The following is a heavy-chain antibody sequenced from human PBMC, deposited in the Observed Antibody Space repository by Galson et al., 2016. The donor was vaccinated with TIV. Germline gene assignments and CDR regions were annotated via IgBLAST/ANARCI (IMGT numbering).Heavy chain of an antibody. CDR2: ISGGGGST. V-gene: IGHV3-23*01. J-gene: IGHJ6*02. CDR1: GFTFSIFA. Sequence: SLRLSCAASGFTFSIFAMTWVRQAPGMGLEWVSAISGGGGSTYYADSVKGRITISRDNTKTSMYLQMNSLRDEDTAVYYCARGWRPFYNYYYAMDVRGQGTTVAVSS. CDR3: ARGWRPFYNYYYAMDV. D-gene: IGHD2-15*01.